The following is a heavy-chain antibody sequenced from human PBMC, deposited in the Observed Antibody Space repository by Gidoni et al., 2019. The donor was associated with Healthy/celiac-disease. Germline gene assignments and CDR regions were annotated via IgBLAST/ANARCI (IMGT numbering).Heavy chain of an antibody. CDR2: ISGSGGST. V-gene: IGHV3-23*01. D-gene: IGHD3-10*01. CDR3: AKAPILRVRGPLFFIF. J-gene: IGHJ4*02. Sequence: EVQLLESGGGLVQPGGSLRLSCAASGFTFSSYAMSWVRQAPGKGLEWVSAISGSGGSTYYADSVKGRFTISRDNSKNTLYLQMNSLRAEDTAVYYCAKAPILRVRGPLFFIFWGQGTLVTVSS. CDR1: GFTFSSYA.